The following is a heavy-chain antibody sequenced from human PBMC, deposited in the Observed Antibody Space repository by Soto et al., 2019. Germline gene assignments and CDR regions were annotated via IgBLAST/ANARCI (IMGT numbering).Heavy chain of an antibody. CDR3: ARLGGGYSYYYCYFKDV. Sequence: SSETLSLTCTVSGGSISSSSYYWGWIRQPPGRGLEWIGSIYYSGSTYYNPSLKSRVTISVDTSKNQFSLKLNSVTAADTAVYYCARLGGGYSYYYCYFKDVWGKGTTDIVSS. CDR2: IYYSGST. J-gene: IGHJ6*03. CDR1: GGSISSSSYY. D-gene: IGHD2-21*01. V-gene: IGHV4-39*01.